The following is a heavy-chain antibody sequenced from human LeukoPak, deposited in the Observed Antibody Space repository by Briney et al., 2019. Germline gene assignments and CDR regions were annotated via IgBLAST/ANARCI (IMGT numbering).Heavy chain of an antibody. CDR1: GGSIVTGSYY. CDR2: IYATGST. J-gene: IGHJ4*02. Sequence: SETLSLTCTVSGGSIVTGSYYWSWIRQPAGKGLEWIGRIYATGSTNYNPSLKSRVTISVDTSKNQFSLKLSSVTAADTAVYYCARGLVGYSYGAWGQGTLVTVSS. D-gene: IGHD5-18*01. V-gene: IGHV4-61*02. CDR3: ARGLVGYSYGA.